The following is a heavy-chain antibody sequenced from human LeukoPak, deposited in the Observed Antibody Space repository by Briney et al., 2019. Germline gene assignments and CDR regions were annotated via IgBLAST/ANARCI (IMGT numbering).Heavy chain of an antibody. V-gene: IGHV1-18*01. Sequence: ASVKVSCKASGYTFTSYSISWVRQAPGQGLEWMGWISAYNGNTNYAQKLQGRVTMTTDTSTSTAYMELRSLRSDDTAVYYCATSSSWYGYYYYYYMDVWGKGTTVTVSS. CDR2: ISAYNGNT. CDR3: ATSSSWYGYYYYYYMDV. D-gene: IGHD6-13*01. CDR1: GYTFTSYS. J-gene: IGHJ6*03.